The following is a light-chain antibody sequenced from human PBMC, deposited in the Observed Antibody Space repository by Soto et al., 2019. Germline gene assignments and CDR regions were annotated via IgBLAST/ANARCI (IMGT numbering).Light chain of an antibody. CDR3: SSHAGSSAFYV. V-gene: IGLV2-14*01. CDR1: SSDIGAYDY. Sequence: ALTQPASVSGSPGQSITISCTGTSSDIGAYDYVSWYQQYPGRVPKLLIHEVTNRPSGVSDLFSVSKSGNTASLTISGLQTEDEADYYCSSHAGSSAFYVFGTGTKVTVL. J-gene: IGLJ1*01. CDR2: EVT.